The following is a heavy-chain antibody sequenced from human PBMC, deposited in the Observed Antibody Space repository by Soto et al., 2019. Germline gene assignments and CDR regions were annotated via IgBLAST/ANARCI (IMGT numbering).Heavy chain of an antibody. CDR1: GYTFTSYG. J-gene: IGHJ6*02. V-gene: IGHV1-18*01. D-gene: IGHD3-10*01. CDR2: ISAYNGNT. CDR3: ARGSITMVRGHYYGMDV. Sequence: QVQLAQSGAEVKKPGASVKVSCKASGYTFTSYGISWVRQAPGQGLEWMGWISAYNGNTNYAQKLQGRVTMTTDTSTSTAYMELRSLRSDDTAVYYCARGSITMVRGHYYGMDVWGQGTTVTVSS.